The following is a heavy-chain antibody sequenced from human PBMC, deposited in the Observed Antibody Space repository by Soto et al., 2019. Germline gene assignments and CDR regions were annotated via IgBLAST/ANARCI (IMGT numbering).Heavy chain of an antibody. Sequence: ASETLSLTCAVYGGSFSGYYWSWIRQPPGKGLEWIGEINHSGSTNYNPSLKSRVTISVDTSKNQFSLKLSSVTAADTAVYYCARAFVGATTSRYYYYYGMDVWGQGTTVTVSS. V-gene: IGHV4-34*01. J-gene: IGHJ6*02. CDR1: GGSFSGYY. CDR3: ARAFVGATTSRYYYYYGMDV. D-gene: IGHD1-26*01. CDR2: INHSGST.